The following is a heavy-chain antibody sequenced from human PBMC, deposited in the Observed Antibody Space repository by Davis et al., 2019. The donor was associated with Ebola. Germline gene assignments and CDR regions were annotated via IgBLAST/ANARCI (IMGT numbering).Heavy chain of an antibody. CDR3: ARGRGSGWYLNWFDP. D-gene: IGHD6-19*01. V-gene: IGHV3-7*03. CDR1: GFTVSSNY. CDR2: IKQDGSEK. J-gene: IGHJ5*02. Sequence: GESLKISCAASGFTVSSNYMSWVRQAPGKGLEWVANIKQDGSEKYYVDSVKGRFTISRDNAKNSLYLQMNSLRAEDTAVYYCARGRGSGWYLNWFDPWGQGTLVTVSS.